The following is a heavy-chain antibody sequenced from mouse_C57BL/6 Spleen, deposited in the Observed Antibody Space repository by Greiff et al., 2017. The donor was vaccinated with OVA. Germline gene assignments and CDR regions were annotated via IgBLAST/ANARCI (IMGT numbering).Heavy chain of an antibody. CDR3: TIYDYSYAMDY. CDR2: IDPETGGT. V-gene: IGHV1-15*01. J-gene: IGHJ4*01. D-gene: IGHD2-4*01. CDR1: GYTFTDYE. Sequence: VQLVESGAELVRPGASVTLSCKASGYTFTDYEMHWVKQTPVHGLEWIGAIDPETGGTAYNQKFKGKAILTADKSSSTAYMELRSLTSEDSAVYYCTIYDYSYAMDYWGQGTSVTVSS.